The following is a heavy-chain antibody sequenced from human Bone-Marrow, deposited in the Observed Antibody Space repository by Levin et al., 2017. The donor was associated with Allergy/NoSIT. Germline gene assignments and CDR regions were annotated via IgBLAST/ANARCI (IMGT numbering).Heavy chain of an antibody. Sequence: PGGSLSLSCAASGFTFSSYSMNWVRQAPGKGLEWVSYISSSSSTIYYADSVKGRFTISRDNAKNSLYLQMNSLRAEDTAVYYCARPLAVSERDYWGQGTLVTVSS. CDR3: ARPLAVSERDY. D-gene: IGHD1-1*01. V-gene: IGHV3-48*01. CDR2: ISSSSSTI. J-gene: IGHJ4*02. CDR1: GFTFSSYS.